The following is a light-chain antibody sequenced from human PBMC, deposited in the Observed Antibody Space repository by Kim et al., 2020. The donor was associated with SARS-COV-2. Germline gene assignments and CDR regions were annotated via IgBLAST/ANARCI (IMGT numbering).Light chain of an antibody. J-gene: IGLJ2*01. V-gene: IGLV7-46*01. CDR1: AEAVTSGHF. CDR2: DTG. CDR3: LLSYSDSRV. Sequence: VTATPPCDSSAEAVTSGHFPYWFQQTPGQAPRTLIYDTGNRHSWTPARFSGSLLGGKAALTLSAAQPEDEADYYCLLSYSDSRVFGGGTQLTVL.